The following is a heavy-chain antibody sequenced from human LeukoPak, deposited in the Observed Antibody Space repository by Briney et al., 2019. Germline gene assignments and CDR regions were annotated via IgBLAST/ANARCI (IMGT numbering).Heavy chain of an antibody. V-gene: IGHV1-18*01. J-gene: IGHJ4*02. CDR1: GYAFTSSG. Sequence: ASVKVSCKASGYAFTSSGISWVRQAPGQGLEWMGWISAFNGNTNYAQMLQGRVTMSTDTSTSTAYMELSSLRSEDTAVYYCARGPEDGYNFDYWGQGTLVTVSS. D-gene: IGHD5-24*01. CDR3: ARGPEDGYNFDY. CDR2: ISAFNGNT.